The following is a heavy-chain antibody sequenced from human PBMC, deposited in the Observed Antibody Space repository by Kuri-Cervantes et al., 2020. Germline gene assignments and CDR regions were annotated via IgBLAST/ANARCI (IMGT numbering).Heavy chain of an antibody. CDR2: ISSSGSTI. D-gene: IGHD4-17*01. CDR3: ARATVTTDY. Sequence: GESLKISCAASGFTFSNYAMSWVRQAPGKGLEWVSYISSSGSTIYYADSVKGRFTISRDNAKNSLYLQMNSLRAEDTAVYYCARATVTTDYWGQGTLVTVSS. J-gene: IGHJ4*02. V-gene: IGHV3-11*04. CDR1: GFTFSNYA.